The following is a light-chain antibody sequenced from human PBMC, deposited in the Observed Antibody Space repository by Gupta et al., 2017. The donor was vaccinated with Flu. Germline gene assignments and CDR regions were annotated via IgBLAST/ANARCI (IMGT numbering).Light chain of an antibody. V-gene: IGKV3-20*01. CDR2: GVS. Sequence: EIVLTQSPGTLSLSPGERATLSCRASESVIDRYFAWFQQKPGQAPRLLIYGVSTRATGIAARFSGSGSGTDFTLTISRLEPEEFAMYYCQQYGSSYTFGQGTKLEIK. CDR1: ESVIDRY. J-gene: IGKJ2*01. CDR3: QQYGSSYT.